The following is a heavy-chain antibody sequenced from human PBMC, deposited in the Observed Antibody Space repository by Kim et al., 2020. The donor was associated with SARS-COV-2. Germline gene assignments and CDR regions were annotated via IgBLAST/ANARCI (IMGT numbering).Heavy chain of an antibody. D-gene: IGHD5-18*01. CDR1: GFTFSSYG. J-gene: IGHJ4*02. V-gene: IGHV3-30*18. CDR2: ISYDGSNK. Sequence: GGSLRLSCAASGFTFSSYGMHWVRQAPGKGLEWVAVISYDGSNKYYADSVKGRFTISRDNSKNTLYLQMNSLRAEDTAVYYCAKERTRGYWDYFDYWGQG. CDR3: AKERTRGYWDYFDY.